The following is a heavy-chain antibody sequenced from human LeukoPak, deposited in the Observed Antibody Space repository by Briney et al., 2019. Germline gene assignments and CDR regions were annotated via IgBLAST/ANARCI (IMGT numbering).Heavy chain of an antibody. Sequence: PSETLSLTCTVSSGSISTSNYYWGWVRQPPGKALEWIGNIFYSGSTYYSPSLKSRVTISLDTSRNQFSLKLNSVTAADTAVYYCTREKSYGYIRADSWGQGTLVAVSS. CDR1: SGSISTSNYY. CDR2: IFYSGST. J-gene: IGHJ4*02. V-gene: IGHV4-39*07. D-gene: IGHD3-16*01. CDR3: TREKSYGYIRADS.